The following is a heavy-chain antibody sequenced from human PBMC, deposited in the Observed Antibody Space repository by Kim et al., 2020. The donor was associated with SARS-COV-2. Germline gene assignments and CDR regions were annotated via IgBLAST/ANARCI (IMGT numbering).Heavy chain of an antibody. Sequence: GGSLRLSCAASGFTFSSYAMHWVRQAPGKGLEWVAVISYDGSNKYYADSVKGRFTISRDNSKNTLYLQMNSLTAEDTAVYYCARGDIVVVVAAIDYYYG. CDR1: GFTFSSYA. J-gene: IGHJ6*01. D-gene: IGHD2-15*01. V-gene: IGHV3-30*04. CDR2: ISYDGSNK. CDR3: ARGDIVVVVAAIDYYYG.